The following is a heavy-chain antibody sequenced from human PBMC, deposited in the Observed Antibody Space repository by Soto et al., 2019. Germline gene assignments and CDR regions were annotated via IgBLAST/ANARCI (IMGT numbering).Heavy chain of an antibody. V-gene: IGHV3-74*01. CDR2: ISSDGTTT. CDR3: AREEPVSSWSPLDY. J-gene: IGHJ4*02. Sequence: EVQLVESGGGLVQPGGSLRLSCVASGFIFRNFWMHWVRQAPGKGLVWVSRISSDGTTTHYADSVRGHFTVSRDNAKNTLYLQVSSLRAEDTGVYFCAREEPVSSWSPLDYWGQGTLVTVSS. CDR1: GFIFRNFW. D-gene: IGHD6-13*01.